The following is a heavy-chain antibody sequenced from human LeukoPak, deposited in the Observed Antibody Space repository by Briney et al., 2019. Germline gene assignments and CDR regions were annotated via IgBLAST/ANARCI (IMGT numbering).Heavy chain of an antibody. J-gene: IGHJ4*02. D-gene: IGHD7-27*01. Sequence: GGSLRLSCAASGFTFSSYVMGWVRQAPGKGLEGVSSITSSGSTTYYADSVKGRFTISRDNSENTLYLQMSSLRADETALYYCAKGSNGGSGYYFDFWGQGALVTVSS. CDR2: ITSSGSTT. CDR1: GFTFSSYV. V-gene: IGHV3-23*01. CDR3: AKGSNGGSGYYFDF.